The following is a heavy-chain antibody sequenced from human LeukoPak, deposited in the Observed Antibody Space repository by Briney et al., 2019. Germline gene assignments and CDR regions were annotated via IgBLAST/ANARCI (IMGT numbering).Heavy chain of an antibody. CDR3: ARGLGPVAQKRYNWFDP. J-gene: IGHJ5*02. V-gene: IGHV4-59*08. CDR2: IYYSGST. Sequence: SETLSLTCTVSGGSISSYYWSWIRQPPGKGLEGIGYIYYSGSTTYNPSPKSRVTISVDTSKNQFTLKLSSVTAADTAVYYCARGLGPVAQKRYNWFDPWGQGTLVTVSS. CDR1: GGSISSYY.